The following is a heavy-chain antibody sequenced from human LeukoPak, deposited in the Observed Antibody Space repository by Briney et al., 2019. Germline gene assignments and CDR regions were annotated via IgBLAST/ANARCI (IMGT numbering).Heavy chain of an antibody. CDR1: GFTFSSYA. D-gene: IGHD2-15*01. CDR3: ARDHCSSGNCYIDY. CDR2: ISGSGGSI. Sequence: GGSLRLSCAASGFTFSSYAMSWVRQAPGKGLEWVSAISGSGGSIYYADSVKGRFTISRDNSKNTLYLQMNSLRAEDTAVYYCARDHCSSGNCYIDYWGRGTLVTVSS. J-gene: IGHJ4*02. V-gene: IGHV3-23*01.